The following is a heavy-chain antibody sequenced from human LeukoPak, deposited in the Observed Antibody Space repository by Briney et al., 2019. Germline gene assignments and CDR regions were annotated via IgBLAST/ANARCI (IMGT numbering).Heavy chain of an antibody. D-gene: IGHD3-22*01. CDR3: ARGDYYDGSGYPDY. CDR2: INPSTGGA. CDR1: GYTFTDFH. Sequence: ASVKVSCKASGYTFTDFHMHWVRQAPGQGLEWMGWINPSTGGANYARQFQGRVTMTRDTSISTAYMELSRLRSDDTAVYYCARGDYYDGSGYPDYWGPGTLVTVSS. J-gene: IGHJ4*02. V-gene: IGHV1-2*02.